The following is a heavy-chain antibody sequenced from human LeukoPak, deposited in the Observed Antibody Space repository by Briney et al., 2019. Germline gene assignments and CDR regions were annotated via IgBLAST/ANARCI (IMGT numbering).Heavy chain of an antibody. J-gene: IGHJ6*02. CDR2: INPSGGST. CDR1: GYTFTSYY. D-gene: IGHD1-20*01. Sequence: ASVKVSCKASGYTFTSYYMHWVRQAPGQGFEWMGIINPSGGSTSYAQKFQGRVTMTRDTSTSTVYMELSSLRSEDTAVYYCARDGGIPGYYYYGMDVWGQGTTVTVSS. V-gene: IGHV1-46*01. CDR3: ARDGGIPGYYYYGMDV.